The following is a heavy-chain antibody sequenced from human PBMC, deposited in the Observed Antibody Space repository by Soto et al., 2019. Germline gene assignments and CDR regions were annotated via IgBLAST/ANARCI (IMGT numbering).Heavy chain of an antibody. CDR3: ARQIYDSDTGPNFQYHFDS. D-gene: IGHD3-22*01. Sequence: PGESLKISCDGSGYSFAGYWITWVRQKPGKGLEWMGRIDPSDSQTYYSPSFRGHVTISVTKSITTVFLQWSRLRASDTAMYYCARQIYDSDTGPNFQYHFDSWGQGTPVTVSS. J-gene: IGHJ4*02. CDR1: GYSFAGYW. CDR2: IDPSDSQT. V-gene: IGHV5-10-1*01.